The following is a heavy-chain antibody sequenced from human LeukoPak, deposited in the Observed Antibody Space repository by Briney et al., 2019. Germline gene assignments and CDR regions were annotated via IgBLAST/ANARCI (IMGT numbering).Heavy chain of an antibody. CDR1: GGSIRGTSYY. Sequence: MTSETLSLTCTVSGGSIRGTSYYWGWIRQPPGKGLEWIGSIYYSGSSYYNPSLKSRLTISVDTSKNQFSLKLSSVTAADTAEYYCAGDLYSSRTNDAFVIWGQGTMVTVSS. J-gene: IGHJ3*02. V-gene: IGHV4-39*07. D-gene: IGHD6-13*01. CDR2: IYYSGSS. CDR3: AGDLYSSRTNDAFVI.